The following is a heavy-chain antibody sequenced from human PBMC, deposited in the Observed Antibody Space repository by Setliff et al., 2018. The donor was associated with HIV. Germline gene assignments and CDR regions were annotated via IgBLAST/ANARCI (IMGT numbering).Heavy chain of an antibody. D-gene: IGHD3-3*01. CDR1: GGSISSGGYY. V-gene: IGHV4-31*03. CDR2: IYYSGST. J-gene: IGHJ4*02. Sequence: LSLTCTVSGGSISSGGYYWSWIRQHPGKGLEWIGYIYYSGSTYYNPSLKSRVTISVDSSKNQFSLKLSSVTAADTAVYYCARSSRADFWSGSFDYWGQGTLVTVSS. CDR3: ARSSRADFWSGSFDY.